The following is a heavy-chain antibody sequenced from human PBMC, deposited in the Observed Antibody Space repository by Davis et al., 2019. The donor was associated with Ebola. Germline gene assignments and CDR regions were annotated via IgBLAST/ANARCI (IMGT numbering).Heavy chain of an antibody. Sequence: MPGGSLRLSCTVSGGSISSYYWSWIRQPPGKGLEWIGEISHSGSTNYNPSLKSRVTISVDTSKNQFSLKLRSVTAADTAVYYCARGEVRYCSSTSCYNYGMDVWGQGTTVTVSS. CDR3: ARGEVRYCSSTSCYNYGMDV. CDR2: ISHSGST. D-gene: IGHD2-2*02. V-gene: IGHV4-34*01. CDR1: GGSISSYY. J-gene: IGHJ6*02.